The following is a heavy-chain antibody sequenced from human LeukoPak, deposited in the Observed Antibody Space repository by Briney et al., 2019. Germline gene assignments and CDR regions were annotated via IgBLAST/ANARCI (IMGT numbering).Heavy chain of an antibody. D-gene: IGHD4-17*01. CDR2: IYYSGST. V-gene: IGHV4-39*01. J-gene: IGHJ4*02. Sequence: SETLSLTCTVSGGSISSSSYYWGWIRQPPGKGLEWIGSIYYSGSTYYNPSLKSRVTISVDTSKNQFSLKLSSVTAADTAAYYCARRSYGDYVRDYWGQGTLVTVSS. CDR3: ARRSYGDYVRDY. CDR1: GGSISSSSYY.